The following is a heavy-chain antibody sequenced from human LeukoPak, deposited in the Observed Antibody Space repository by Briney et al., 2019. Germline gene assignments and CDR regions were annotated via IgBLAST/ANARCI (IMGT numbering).Heavy chain of an antibody. V-gene: IGHV3-15*01. CDR2: IISKVDGVTA. D-gene: IGHD1-26*01. CDR1: GFTFSNAW. J-gene: IGHJ4*02. CDR3: STSGGTTTRFVDY. Sequence: GGSRLLSCAASGFTFSNAWMSWVRQAPGKGLEWVGRIISKVDGVTADYAAPVKGRFTISRDDSKTTVYLQMNSLKSQDTAVYYCSTSGGTTTRFVDYWGQGTLGSVSS.